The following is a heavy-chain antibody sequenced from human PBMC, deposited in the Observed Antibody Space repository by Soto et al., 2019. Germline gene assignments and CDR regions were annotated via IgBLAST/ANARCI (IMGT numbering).Heavy chain of an antibody. CDR3: ARVRDPVDYYDSSGLIDY. Sequence: ASMKVSCKTSGITFIGNGFTWVRQAPGQKFEWVGWISAYNGDTNYAQMVQGRVTMTTDTSTSTAYMELRSLRSDDTAVYYCARVRDPVDYYDSSGLIDYWG. J-gene: IGHJ4*01. CDR1: GITFIGNG. V-gene: IGHV1-18*01. CDR2: ISAYNGDT. D-gene: IGHD3-22*01.